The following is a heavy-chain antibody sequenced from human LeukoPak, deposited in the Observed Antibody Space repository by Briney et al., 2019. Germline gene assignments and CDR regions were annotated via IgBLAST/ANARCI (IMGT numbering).Heavy chain of an antibody. Sequence: GRSLRLSCAASRFTFSSYGMHWVRQAPGKGLEWVAVISYYGSNKYYAESVKGRFTTSRDNFKNTVYLQMNSLRAEDTAVYYCVSWGELHAYDYWGQGTLVTVSS. J-gene: IGHJ4*02. CDR3: VSWGELHAYDY. D-gene: IGHD1-26*01. V-gene: IGHV3-30*03. CDR1: RFTFSSYG. CDR2: ISYYGSNK.